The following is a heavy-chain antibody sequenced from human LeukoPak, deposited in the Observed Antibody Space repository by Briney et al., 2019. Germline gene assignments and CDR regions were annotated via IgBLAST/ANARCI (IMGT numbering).Heavy chain of an antibody. Sequence: GGSLRLSCAASGYTFSSYDMHWVRQAPGKGLEWVAVIWYDGSNRYYADSVKGRFTISRDNSKSTLFLRMNSLRAEDTAVYYCARGGRNFDWLSLTSGWFDPWGQGTLVTVSS. D-gene: IGHD3-9*01. CDR3: ARGGRNFDWLSLTSGWFDP. J-gene: IGHJ5*02. CDR2: IWYDGSNR. CDR1: GYTFSSYD. V-gene: IGHV3-33*01.